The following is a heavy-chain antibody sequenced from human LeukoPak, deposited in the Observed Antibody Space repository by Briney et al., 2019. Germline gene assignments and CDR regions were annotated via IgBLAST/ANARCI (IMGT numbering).Heavy chain of an antibody. CDR2: FGPEDGET. CDR3: ATVGLIKPEYYDRSGYYYRRVLSPLDY. CDR1: GYTLTELS. D-gene: IGHD3-22*01. V-gene: IGHV1-24*01. J-gene: IGHJ4*02. Sequence: GASVKVSCKVSGYTLTELSMHWVRQAPGKGLEWMGGFGPEDGETIYAQNFQGRVTTTEDTSTDTAYMELSSLRSEDTAVYYCATVGLIKPEYYDRSGYYYRRVLSPLDYWGQGTQVTVSS.